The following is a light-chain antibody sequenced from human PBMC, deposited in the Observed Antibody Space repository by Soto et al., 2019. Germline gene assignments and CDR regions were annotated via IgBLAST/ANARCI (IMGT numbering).Light chain of an antibody. CDR1: QSVGSS. CDR2: DAF. J-gene: IGKJ5*01. CDR3: QQRSNWPLT. Sequence: EIVLTQAPATLSLSPGERATRSSRASQSVGSSLAWYQQRPGQAPRLLIYDAFIRATGIPASFSGSESGTDFTLTISSLEPEAFAVYYCQQRSNWPLTFGQGTRLEIK. V-gene: IGKV3-11*01.